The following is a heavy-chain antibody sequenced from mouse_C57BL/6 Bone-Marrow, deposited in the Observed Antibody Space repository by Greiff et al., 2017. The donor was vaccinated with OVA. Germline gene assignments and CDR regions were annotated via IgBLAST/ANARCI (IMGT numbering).Heavy chain of an antibody. Sequence: EVMLVESGGDLVKPGGSLKLSCAASGFTFSSYGMSWVRQTPDKRLEWVATISSGGSYTYYPDSVKGRFTISRDNAKNTLYLQMSSLKSEDTAMYYCARPIYYDYPYAMGYWGQGTSVTVSS. V-gene: IGHV5-6*01. CDR1: GFTFSSYG. CDR2: ISSGGSYT. J-gene: IGHJ4*01. D-gene: IGHD2-4*01. CDR3: ARPIYYDYPYAMGY.